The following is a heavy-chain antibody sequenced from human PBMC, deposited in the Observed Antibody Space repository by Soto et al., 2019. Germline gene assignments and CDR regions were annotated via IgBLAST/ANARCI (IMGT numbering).Heavy chain of an antibody. CDR2: IIPIFGTA. CDR1: GYTFTSYG. D-gene: IGHD2-15*01. Sequence: SVKLSCKASGYTFTSYGISWVRQAPGQGLEWMGGIIPIFGTANYAQKFQGRVTITADKSTSTAYMELSSLRSEDTAVYYCAITTPGGYGSGGSCYTHYYGMDGCGQGTRVTVSS. CDR3: AITTPGGYGSGGSCYTHYYGMDG. V-gene: IGHV1-69*06. J-gene: IGHJ6*02.